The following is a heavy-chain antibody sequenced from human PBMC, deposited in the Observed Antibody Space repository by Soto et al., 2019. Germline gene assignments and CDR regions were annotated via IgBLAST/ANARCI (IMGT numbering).Heavy chain of an antibody. D-gene: IGHD3-10*01. CDR3: ARWGYGSGSYSPFDY. Sequence: QVQLQESGPGLVKPSQTLSLTCTVSGGSISSGGYYWSWIRQHPGKGLEWIGYVYYSGSTYYNTSLTGRVTISVDTSKNLFALKLSSVTAADTSVYYCARWGYGSGSYSPFDYWGQGTLVTVSS. V-gene: IGHV4-31*03. CDR2: VYYSGST. CDR1: GGSISSGGYY. J-gene: IGHJ4*02.